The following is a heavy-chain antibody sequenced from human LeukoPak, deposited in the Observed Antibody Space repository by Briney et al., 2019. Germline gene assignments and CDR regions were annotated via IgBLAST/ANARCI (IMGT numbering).Heavy chain of an antibody. CDR3: ARDRTAPGYCSGGSCWNAFDI. Sequence: ASVKVSCQASGYTFTSYAISWVRQAPGQGLEWMGGIIPIFGTANYAQKFQGRVTITADKSTSTAYMELSSLRSEDTAVYYCARDRTAPGYCSGGSCWNAFDIWGQGTMVTVSS. CDR2: IIPIFGTA. V-gene: IGHV1-69*06. CDR1: GYTFTSYA. D-gene: IGHD2-15*01. J-gene: IGHJ3*02.